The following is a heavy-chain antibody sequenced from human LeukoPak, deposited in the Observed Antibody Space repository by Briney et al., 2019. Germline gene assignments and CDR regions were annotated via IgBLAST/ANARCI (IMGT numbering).Heavy chain of an antibody. CDR3: ARVGGNSWFFDY. CDR1: GGSISNCY. J-gene: IGHJ4*02. CDR2: IYHSGST. D-gene: IGHD6-13*01. Sequence: SETLSLTCTVSGGSISNCYWSWIRQPPGKGLEWIGNIYHSGSTNYNPSLKDRVSISLDASKKQFSLKLSSVTVADTAVYYCARVGGNSWFFDYWGQGTLVTVSS. V-gene: IGHV4-59*01.